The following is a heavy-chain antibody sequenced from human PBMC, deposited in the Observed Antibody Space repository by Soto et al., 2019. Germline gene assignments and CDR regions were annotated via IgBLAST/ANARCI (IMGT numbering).Heavy chain of an antibody. CDR2: ISSNGGSA. V-gene: IGHV3-64*01. CDR3: ARVAFYDFWNGYYKYFDY. CDR1: ECTCSSYA. Sequence: PVGPLRLSWAAAECTCSSYAMHWVRQAPGKGLEYVSAISSNGGSAYYANSVKGRFTISRDNSKNTLYLQMGSLRAEDMAVYYCARVAFYDFWNGYYKYFDYWGQGTLVTVSS. D-gene: IGHD3-3*01. J-gene: IGHJ4*02.